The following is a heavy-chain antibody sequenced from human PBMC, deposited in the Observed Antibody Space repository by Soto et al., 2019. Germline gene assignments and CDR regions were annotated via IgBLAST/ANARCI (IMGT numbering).Heavy chain of an antibody. CDR2: IYHSGST. J-gene: IGHJ5*02. CDR1: GGSISSSNW. V-gene: IGHV4-4*02. D-gene: IGHD5-12*01. CDR3: ARAGTGGYSGYHVARTHWFDP. Sequence: SETLCLTCAVSGGSISSSNWWGWVRQPPGKGLEWIGEIYHSGSTNYNPSLKSRVTISVDKSKNQFSLKLSSVTAADTAVYYCARAGTGGYSGYHVARTHWFDPWGQGTLVTVS.